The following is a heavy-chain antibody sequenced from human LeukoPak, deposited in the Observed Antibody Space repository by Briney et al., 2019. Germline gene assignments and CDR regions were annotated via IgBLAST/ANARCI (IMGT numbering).Heavy chain of an antibody. D-gene: IGHD6-13*01. Sequence: SETLSLTCAVSGYSISSGYYWGWIRQPPGKGLEWIGSIYHSGSTYYNPSLKSRVTISVDTSKNQFSLKLSSVTAADTAVYYCARQKRYSSSWYELDWFDPWGQGTLVTVSS. CDR2: IYHSGST. CDR1: GYSISSGYY. J-gene: IGHJ5*02. CDR3: ARQKRYSSSWYELDWFDP. V-gene: IGHV4-38-2*01.